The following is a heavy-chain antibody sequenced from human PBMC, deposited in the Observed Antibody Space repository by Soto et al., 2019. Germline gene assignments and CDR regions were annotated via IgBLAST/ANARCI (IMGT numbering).Heavy chain of an antibody. CDR1: GGTRASRHW. CDR2: VYHTGDT. V-gene: IGHV4-4*02. J-gene: IGHJ5*02. Sequence: PSETLSGTGVDSGGTRASRHWERWVRQSPGGRLVWIGNVYHTGDTNLNPSLQSRVSISVDKSNNQFSLRLDSLTAADTAVYFCAREIVIAGGNNYIDPWAPGTPVTVSS. CDR3: AREIVIAGGNNYIDP. D-gene: IGHD2-21*01.